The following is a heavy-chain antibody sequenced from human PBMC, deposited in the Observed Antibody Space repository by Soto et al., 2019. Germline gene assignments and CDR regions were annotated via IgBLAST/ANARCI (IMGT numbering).Heavy chain of an antibody. D-gene: IGHD3-3*01. Sequence: ASVKVSCKASGFTFTSSAVQWVRQARGQRLEWIGWIVVGSGNTNYAQKFQERVTITRDMSTSTAYMELSSLRSEDTAVYYCAADPLHRDFWSGYYFLDYWGQGTLVTVSS. CDR2: IVVGSGNT. V-gene: IGHV1-58*01. J-gene: IGHJ4*02. CDR1: GFTFTSSA. CDR3: AADPLHRDFWSGYYFLDY.